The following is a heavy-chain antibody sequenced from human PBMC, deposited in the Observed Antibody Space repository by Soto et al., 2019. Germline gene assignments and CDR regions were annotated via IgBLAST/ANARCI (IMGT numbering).Heavy chain of an antibody. J-gene: IGHJ4*02. CDR3: ASRDPGTSADY. Sequence: SETLSLTCAVSGGSFTSNNWWAWVRQPPGQGLEWIGEIYRTGSTNYNPSLKSRVTISLDKSENQFSLKVTSLTAADTAVYYCASRDPGTSADYWGQGTLVTVSS. CDR1: GGSFTSNNW. D-gene: IGHD1-7*01. CDR2: IYRTGST. V-gene: IGHV4-4*02.